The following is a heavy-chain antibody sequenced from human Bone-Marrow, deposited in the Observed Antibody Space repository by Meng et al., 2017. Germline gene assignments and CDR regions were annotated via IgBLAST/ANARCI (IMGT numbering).Heavy chain of an antibody. CDR3: ARDEDISAAGKLFGDY. D-gene: IGHD6-13*01. Sequence: ASVKVSCKPSGYNFPDYWLHWVRRAPGQGLEWMGRIDPNSGDTHYAQRFLGRVTMTGDTSISTAYMELSGLRADDTAMYYCARDEDISAAGKLFGDYWGQGTLVTVSS. CDR1: GYNFPDYW. J-gene: IGHJ4*02. CDR2: IDPNSGDT. V-gene: IGHV1-2*06.